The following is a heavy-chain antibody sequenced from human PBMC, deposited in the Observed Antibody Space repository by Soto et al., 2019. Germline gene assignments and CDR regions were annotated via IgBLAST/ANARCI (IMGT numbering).Heavy chain of an antibody. CDR2: INSDGSST. Sequence: GGSLRLSCAASGFTFSSYWMHWVRQAPGKGLVWVSRINSDGSSTSYADSVKGRFTISRDNAKNTLYLQMNSLRAEDTAVYYCAREITSLRYFDRGPSHMDVWGQGTTVTVSS. D-gene: IGHD3-9*01. V-gene: IGHV3-74*01. CDR3: AREITSLRYFDRGPSHMDV. J-gene: IGHJ6*02. CDR1: GFTFSSYW.